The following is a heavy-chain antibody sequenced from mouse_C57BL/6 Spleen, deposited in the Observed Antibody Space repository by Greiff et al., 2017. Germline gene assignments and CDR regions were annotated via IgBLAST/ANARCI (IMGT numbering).Heavy chain of an antibody. CDR3: AKRDYGNYVGAMDD. D-gene: IGHD2-1*01. J-gene: IGHJ4*01. V-gene: IGHV5-17*01. CDR2: ISSGSSTI. Sequence: EVQVVESGGGLVKPGGSLKLSCAASGFTFSDYGMHWVRQAPEKGLEWVAYISSGSSTIYYADTVKGRFTISRDNAKNTLFLQVTSLRSEDTAMYYCAKRDYGNYVGAMDDWGQGTSVTVSS. CDR1: GFTFSDYG.